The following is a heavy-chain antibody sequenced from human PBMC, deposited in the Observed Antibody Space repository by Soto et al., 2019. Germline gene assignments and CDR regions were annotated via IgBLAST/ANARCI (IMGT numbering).Heavy chain of an antibody. Sequence: QVQLVQSGAEVKKPGSSVKVSCKASGGTFSSYAISWVRQAPGQGLEWMGGIIPIFGTANYAQKFQGRVTITADESTSTDDMELSSLASEDTAVYDCAGVHYSDSSGYLGAFDIWGQGSMVTVSS. V-gene: IGHV1-69*12. D-gene: IGHD3-22*01. CDR2: IIPIFGTA. J-gene: IGHJ3*02. CDR3: AGVHYSDSSGYLGAFDI. CDR1: GGTFSSYA.